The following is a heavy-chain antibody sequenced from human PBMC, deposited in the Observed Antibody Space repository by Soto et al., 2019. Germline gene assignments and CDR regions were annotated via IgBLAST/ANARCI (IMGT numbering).Heavy chain of an antibody. CDR1: GFTFSSYS. J-gene: IGHJ4*02. D-gene: IGHD1-1*01. Sequence: GGSLRLSCAASGFTFSSYSMNWVRQAPGKGLEWVSYISSSSSTIYYADSVKGRFTISRDNAKNSVYLQMNSLRAEDTAVYYCARKAQLLDDYWGQGTLVTVSS. CDR2: ISSSSSTI. V-gene: IGHV3-48*01. CDR3: ARKAQLLDDY.